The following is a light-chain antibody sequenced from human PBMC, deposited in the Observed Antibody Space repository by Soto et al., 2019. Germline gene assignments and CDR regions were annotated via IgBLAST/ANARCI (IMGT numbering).Light chain of an antibody. Sequence: QSVLTQPASVSGSPGQSITISCTGTSSDVGGYNYVSWYQHHPGKAPKLMIYGVSNRPSGVSNRFSGSKSGNTASLTISGLQAQDEADYYCSSHTSSDTLVFGGGTKLTVL. CDR2: GVS. V-gene: IGLV2-14*03. CDR1: SSDVGGYNY. J-gene: IGLJ2*01. CDR3: SSHTSSDTLV.